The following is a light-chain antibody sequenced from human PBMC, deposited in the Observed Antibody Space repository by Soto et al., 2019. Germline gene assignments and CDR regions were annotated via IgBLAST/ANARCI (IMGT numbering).Light chain of an antibody. J-gene: IGKJ5*01. CDR2: GAS. CDR1: QSISSN. V-gene: IGKV3-15*01. Sequence: EIVLTQSPGTLSLSPGERATLSCRASQSISSNLAWYQQKPGQAPRLLIYGASTRATGIPARFSGSGSGTEFTLTISSLQSEDFAVYYCLQYKNWPSPFGQGTRLEVK. CDR3: LQYKNWPSP.